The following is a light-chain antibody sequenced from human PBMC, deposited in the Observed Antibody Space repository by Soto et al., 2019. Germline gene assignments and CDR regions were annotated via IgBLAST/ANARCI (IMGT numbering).Light chain of an antibody. CDR3: QQYGSSSWT. J-gene: IGKJ1*01. CDR2: GAS. CDR1: QSISSSY. V-gene: IGKV3-20*01. Sequence: EVVMTQSPATLSVSPGERATLSCRASQSISSSYLAWYQQRPGQAPRLLIYGASSRATGIPDRFSGSGSGTEFTLTISRLEPEDFAVYYCQQYGSSSWTFGQGTKVE.